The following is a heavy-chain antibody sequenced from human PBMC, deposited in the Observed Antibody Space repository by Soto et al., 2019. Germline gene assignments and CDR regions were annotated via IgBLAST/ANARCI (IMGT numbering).Heavy chain of an antibody. J-gene: IGHJ4*02. CDR2: IYYSGST. CDR3: ARAPITMVRGVGTAVDY. V-gene: IGHV4-30-4*01. Sequence: SETLSLTCTVSGGSISSGDYYWSWIRQPPGKGLEWIGYIYYSGSTYYNPSLKSRVTISVDTSKNQFSLKLSSVTAADTAVYYCARAPITMVRGVGTAVDYWGQGTLVTVSS. D-gene: IGHD3-10*01. CDR1: GGSISSGDYY.